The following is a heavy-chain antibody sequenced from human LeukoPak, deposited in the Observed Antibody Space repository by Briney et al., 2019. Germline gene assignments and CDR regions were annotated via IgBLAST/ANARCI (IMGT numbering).Heavy chain of an antibody. CDR2: IYYSGST. J-gene: IGHJ3*02. CDR1: GGSISSGGYY. CDR3: ARGVTGAFDI. V-gene: IGHV4-31*03. Sequence: SETLSLTCTVSGGSISSGGYYWSWIRQHPGKGLEWIGYIYYSGSTYYNPSLKSRVTISVDTSKNQFSPKLSSVTAADTAVYYCARGVTGAFDIWGQGTMVTVSS.